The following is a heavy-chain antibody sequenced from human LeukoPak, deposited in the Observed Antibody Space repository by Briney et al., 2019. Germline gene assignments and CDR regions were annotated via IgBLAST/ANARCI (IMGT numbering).Heavy chain of an antibody. CDR1: GGSISSYY. CDR2: IYTSGST. Sequence: SETLSLTCTVSGGSISSYYWNWIRQPAGKGLEWIGRIYTSGSTNYNPSLKSRVTMSVDTSKNQFSLKLTSVTAADTAVYYCAREGAARNFDYWGQGILVTVSS. J-gene: IGHJ4*02. CDR3: AREGAARNFDY. V-gene: IGHV4-4*07. D-gene: IGHD6-6*01.